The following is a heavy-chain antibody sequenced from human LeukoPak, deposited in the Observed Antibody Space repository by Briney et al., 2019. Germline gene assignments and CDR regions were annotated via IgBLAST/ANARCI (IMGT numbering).Heavy chain of an antibody. CDR1: GGTSSSYA. D-gene: IGHD2-15*01. Sequence: SVKVSCKASGGTSSSYAISWVRQAPGQGLEWMGGIIPIFGTANYAQKFQGRVTITADESTSTAYMELSSLRSEDTAVYYCAREFLTYCSGGSCYWAQFSGFFDYWGQGTLVTVSS. V-gene: IGHV1-69*13. CDR2: IIPIFGTA. J-gene: IGHJ4*02. CDR3: AREFLTYCSGGSCYWAQFSGFFDY.